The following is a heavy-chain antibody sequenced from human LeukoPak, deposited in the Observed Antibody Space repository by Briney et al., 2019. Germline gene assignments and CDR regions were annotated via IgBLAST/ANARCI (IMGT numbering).Heavy chain of an antibody. J-gene: IGHJ6*03. CDR1: GGTFSSYA. CDR2: IIPIFGTA. Sequence: ASVKVSCKASGGTFSSYAISWVRQAPGQGLEWMGGIIPIFGTANYAQKFQGRVTITTDESTSTAYMELSSLRSEDTAVYYCARGRDGSYYYYYMDVWGKGTTVTVSS. CDR3: ARGRDGSYYYYYMDV. V-gene: IGHV1-69*05. D-gene: IGHD5-24*01.